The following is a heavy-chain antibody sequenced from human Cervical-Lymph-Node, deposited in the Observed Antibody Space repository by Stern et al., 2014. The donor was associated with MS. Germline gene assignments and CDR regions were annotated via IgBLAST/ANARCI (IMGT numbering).Heavy chain of an antibody. V-gene: IGHV4-4*07. CDR1: GGSTSRQY. D-gene: IGHD2-15*01. Sequence: QLQLQESGPRLVKPSETLYLTCSFSGGSTSRQYWNWIRQAPGKELEWIAPLYKTDTTEYHPSPKGRVTISGETAKNQFPLQLSTVTAADTAVYYCVRGVVSGGYYYGLDVWGRGTTVTVSS. CDR2: LYKTDTT. CDR3: VRGVVSGGYYYGLDV. J-gene: IGHJ6*02.